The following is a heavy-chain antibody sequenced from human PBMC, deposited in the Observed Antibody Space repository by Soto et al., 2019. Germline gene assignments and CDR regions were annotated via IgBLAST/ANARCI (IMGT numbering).Heavy chain of an antibody. CDR2: ISYDGSNK. Sequence: VQLVESGGGVVQPGRSLRLSCAASGFTFSSYAMHWVRQAPGKGLEWVAVISYDGSNKYYADSVKGRFTISRDNSKNTLYLQMNSLRAEDTAVYYCAREGVYSSSGGLDYWGQGTLVTVSS. J-gene: IGHJ4*02. CDR1: GFTFSSYA. CDR3: AREGVYSSSGGLDY. V-gene: IGHV3-30-3*01. D-gene: IGHD6-6*01.